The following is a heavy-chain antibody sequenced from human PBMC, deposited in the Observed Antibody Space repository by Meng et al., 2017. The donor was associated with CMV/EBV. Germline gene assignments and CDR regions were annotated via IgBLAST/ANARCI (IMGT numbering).Heavy chain of an antibody. V-gene: IGHV4-61*08. CDR2: IYYSGST. Sequence: GSLRLSCTVSGGSVSSGGYYWSWIRQPPGKGLEWIGYIYYSGSTNYNPSLKSRVTISVDTSKNQFSLKLSSVTAADTAVYYCASQGYSLWGQGTMVTVSS. CDR3: ASQGYSL. J-gene: IGHJ3*01. CDR1: GGSVSSGGYY. D-gene: IGHD2-15*01.